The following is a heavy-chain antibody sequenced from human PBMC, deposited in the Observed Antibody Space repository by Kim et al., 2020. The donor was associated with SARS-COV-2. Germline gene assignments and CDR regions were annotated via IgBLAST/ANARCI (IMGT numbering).Heavy chain of an antibody. V-gene: IGHV4-34*01. CDR2: INHSVIT. Sequence: SETLSLTCAFYGGSFSGYSWSWIRQPPGKGLELIGEINHSVITDYKPSLKSRVTISVDTSKKQFSLNLRSVTASDTAVYYFSRIELGNFWFAYWGQGTLVTVPS. CDR1: GGSFSGYS. D-gene: IGHD5-18*01. CDR3: SRIELGNFWFAY. J-gene: IGHJ4*02.